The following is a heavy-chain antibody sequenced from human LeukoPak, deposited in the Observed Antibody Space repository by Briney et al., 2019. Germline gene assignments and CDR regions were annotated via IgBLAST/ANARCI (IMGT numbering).Heavy chain of an antibody. V-gene: IGHV3-21*01. D-gene: IGHD3-10*01. CDR3: ARDGWFGESYFDY. J-gene: IGHJ4*02. CDR1: GITFSSYS. CDR2: ISSSSSYI. Sequence: PGGSLRLSCAASGITFSSYSMNWVRQAPGKGLEWVSSISSSSSYIYYADSVKGRFTISRDNAKNSLYLQMNSLRAEDTAVYYCARDGWFGESYFDYWGQGTLVTVSS.